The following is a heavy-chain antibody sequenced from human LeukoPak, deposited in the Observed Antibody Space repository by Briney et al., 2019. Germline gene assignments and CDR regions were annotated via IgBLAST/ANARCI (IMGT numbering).Heavy chain of an antibody. CDR1: GFTFDDYG. CDR2: INWNGGST. V-gene: IGHV3-20*04. D-gene: IGHD3-10*01. J-gene: IGHJ4*02. Sequence: GGSLRLSCAASGFTFDDYGMSWVRQAPGKGLEWVSGINWNGGSTGYADSVKGRFTISRDNAKNSLYLQMNSLRAEDTALYYCARDLHNMVRGVNYFDYWGQGTLVTVSS. CDR3: ARDLHNMVRGVNYFDY.